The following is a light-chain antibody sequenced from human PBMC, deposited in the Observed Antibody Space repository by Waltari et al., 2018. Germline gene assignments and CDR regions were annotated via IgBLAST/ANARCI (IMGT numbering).Light chain of an antibody. CDR2: KAS. J-gene: IGKJ2*01. V-gene: IGKV1-5*03. CDR3: QQYNSYSEYT. Sequence: DIQMTQSPSSLSASVGDRFTITCRASQSISRWLAWFQQKPGKAPKLLIYKASTLESGVPSRFSGSGSGSEFNITISSLQPDDLATYYCQQYNSYSEYTFGQGTKLEMK. CDR1: QSISRW.